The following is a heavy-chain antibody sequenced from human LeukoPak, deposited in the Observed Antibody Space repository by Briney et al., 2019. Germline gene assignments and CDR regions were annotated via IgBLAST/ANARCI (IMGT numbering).Heavy chain of an antibody. CDR3: ARGQVPSARGHNWFDL. Sequence: SETLSLTCAVYGWSFTDYYWNWVRQPPGEGLEWSGEINHRGSTNDDPSLNSRARISVDTSKNQFSLQLTSVPVADTAVYYCARGQVPSARGHNWFDLWGQGTRVTVSS. CDR1: GWSFTDYY. CDR2: INHRGST. V-gene: IGHV4-34*04. J-gene: IGHJ5*02. D-gene: IGHD2-2*01.